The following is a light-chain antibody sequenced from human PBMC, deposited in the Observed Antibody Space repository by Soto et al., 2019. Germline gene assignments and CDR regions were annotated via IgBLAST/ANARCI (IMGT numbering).Light chain of an antibody. J-gene: IGLJ1*01. CDR1: SSDVGGYNY. Sequence: QSVLTQPASASGSPGQSITISCTGTSSDVGGYNYVSWYQEHPGKAPKLMIYDVSNRPSGVSNRFSGSKSDNTASLTISGLQAEDEADYYCSSYTSDSTYVFGTGTKVTVL. CDR2: DVS. V-gene: IGLV2-14*01. CDR3: SSYTSDSTYV.